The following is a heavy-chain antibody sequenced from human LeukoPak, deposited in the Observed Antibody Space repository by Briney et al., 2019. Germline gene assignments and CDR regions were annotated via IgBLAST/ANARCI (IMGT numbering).Heavy chain of an antibody. V-gene: IGHV3-30*02. Sequence: GGSLRLSCAASGFTFSSYGMHWVRQAPGKGLEWVAFIRFDGNNKYYADSVKGRFTISRDNSRNTLFLQMTSLRAEDTAVYYCAKDISPWITFGGVIPRGPFDYWGQGTLVTVSS. D-gene: IGHD3-16*02. J-gene: IGHJ4*02. CDR1: GFTFSSYG. CDR3: AKDISPWITFGGVIPRGPFDY. CDR2: IRFDGNNK.